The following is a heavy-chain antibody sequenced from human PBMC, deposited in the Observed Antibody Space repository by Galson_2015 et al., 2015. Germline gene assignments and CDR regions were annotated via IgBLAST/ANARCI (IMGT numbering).Heavy chain of an antibody. Sequence: SLRLSCAVSGFTFSGSPMHWVRQASGKGLEWVGRISSNSDSYATAFAASVKGRFTISRDDSEDTAFLQMNSLKTEDTAVYYCMTTVSAGGGMDVWGQGTTVTVSS. V-gene: IGHV3-73*01. CDR1: GFTFSGSP. CDR3: MTTVSAGGGMDV. D-gene: IGHD4-17*01. J-gene: IGHJ6*02. CDR2: ISSNSDSYAT.